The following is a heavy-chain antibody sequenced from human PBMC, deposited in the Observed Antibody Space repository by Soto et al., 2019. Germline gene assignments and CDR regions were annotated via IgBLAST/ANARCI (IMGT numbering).Heavy chain of an antibody. Sequence: ASVKVSCKASGYTFTSYAMHWVRQAPGQRLEWMGWINAGNGNTKYSQKFQGRVAITRDTSASTAYMELSSLRSEDTAVYYCAREPLYCGGDCYLFDYWGQGTLVTVSS. CDR1: GYTFTSYA. V-gene: IGHV1-3*01. J-gene: IGHJ4*02. CDR2: INAGNGNT. CDR3: AREPLYCGGDCYLFDY. D-gene: IGHD2-21*02.